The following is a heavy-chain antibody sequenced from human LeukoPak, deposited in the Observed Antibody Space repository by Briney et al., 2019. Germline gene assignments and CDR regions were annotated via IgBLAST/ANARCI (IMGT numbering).Heavy chain of an antibody. CDR3: ARGTNDYEHYFDY. CDR2: MNPNSGNT. D-gene: IGHD3-16*01. V-gene: IGHV1-8*01. Sequence: ASVKVSCKASGYTFTSYDINWVRQATGQGLEWMGWMNPNSGNTGYARKFQGRVTMTRNTSISTAYMELSSLRSEDTAVYYCARGTNDYEHYFDYWGQGTLVTVSS. J-gene: IGHJ4*02. CDR1: GYTFTSYD.